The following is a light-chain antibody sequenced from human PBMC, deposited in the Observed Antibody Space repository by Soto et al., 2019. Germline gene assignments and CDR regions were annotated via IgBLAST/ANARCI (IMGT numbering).Light chain of an antibody. Sequence: SYELTQPPSVSVAPGKTASITCGGNNIGSKSVHWYQQKPGQAPVLVIYYDTDRPSGIPERFSASNSGNTATLTISLVEVGDEADYYCQVWDSSRDQVVFGGGTKLTVL. CDR3: QVWDSSRDQVV. V-gene: IGLV3-21*01. J-gene: IGLJ2*01. CDR2: YDT. CDR1: NIGSKS.